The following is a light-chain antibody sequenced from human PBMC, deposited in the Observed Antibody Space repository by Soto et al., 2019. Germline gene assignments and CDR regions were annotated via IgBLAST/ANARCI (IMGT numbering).Light chain of an antibody. V-gene: IGKV3-20*01. Sequence: EVVLTQSPGTLSLSPGERATLSCRASQSVSSRSFAWYQQKPGQAPRFLIYGASIRATDIPDRCSGGGSGTDFTLTISRLEPEDFAVYYCHQYGNAPFTFGPGTKVDIE. CDR1: QSVSSRS. CDR2: GAS. J-gene: IGKJ3*01. CDR3: HQYGNAPFT.